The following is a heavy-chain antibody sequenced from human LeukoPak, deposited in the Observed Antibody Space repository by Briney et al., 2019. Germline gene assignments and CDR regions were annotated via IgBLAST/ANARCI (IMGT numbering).Heavy chain of an antibody. J-gene: IGHJ4*02. V-gene: IGHV3-21*04. D-gene: IGHD6-13*01. CDR2: ISSSSSYI. Sequence: KTGGSLRLSCAASGFTFSSYSMNWVRQAPGKGLEWVSSISSSSSYIYYADSVKGRFTISRDNAKNSLYLQMNSLRAEDTAVYYCAKSLTAAGQVFDYWGQGTLVTVSS. CDR1: GFTFSSYS. CDR3: AKSLTAAGQVFDY.